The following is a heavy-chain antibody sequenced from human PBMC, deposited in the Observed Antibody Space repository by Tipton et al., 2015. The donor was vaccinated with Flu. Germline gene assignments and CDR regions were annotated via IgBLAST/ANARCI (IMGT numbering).Heavy chain of an antibody. CDR2: VKSKADGGTT. Sequence: SLRLSCAASGFTFSNAYLSWVRQAPGKGLEWLGRVKSKADGGTTDYAAPVQGTFTISRDDSKNTLYMEINSLKTEDTAVYYCATDGYWADYFAYWGQGTLVTVSS. CDR1: GFTFSNAY. J-gene: IGHJ4*02. CDR3: ATDGYWADYFAY. V-gene: IGHV3-15*01. D-gene: IGHD3-22*01.